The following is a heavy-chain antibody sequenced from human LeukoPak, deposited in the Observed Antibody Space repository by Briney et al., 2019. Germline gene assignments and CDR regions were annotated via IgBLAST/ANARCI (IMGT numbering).Heavy chain of an antibody. CDR1: GCTFSSYW. D-gene: IGHD1-14*01. J-gene: IGHJ4*02. V-gene: IGHV3-7*04. CDR2: VKDDGSEK. CDR3: ARARIDY. Sequence: PGGSLRLSCVGSGCTFSSYWMTWVRQAPAKGLEWVANVKDDGSEKYSVDSVKGRFTISRDNAKNLLYLQMSSLRAEDTAVYYCARARIDYWGQGTLVTVSS.